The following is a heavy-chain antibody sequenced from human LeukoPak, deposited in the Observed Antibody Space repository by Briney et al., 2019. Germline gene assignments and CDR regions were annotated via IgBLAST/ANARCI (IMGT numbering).Heavy chain of an antibody. CDR1: GYTFTSNY. D-gene: IGHD5-24*01. V-gene: IGHV1-46*01. CDR2: ISPSGGST. J-gene: IGHJ5*02. Sequence: LVASVKVSCKAFGYTFTSNYMHWVRQAPGQGPEWMGVISPSGGSTTYAQKFQGRVTLTRDMSTSTDYLELSSLRSEDTAVYYCARDNSVRDEAWWFNPWGQGTLVTVSS. CDR3: ARDNSVRDEAWWFNP.